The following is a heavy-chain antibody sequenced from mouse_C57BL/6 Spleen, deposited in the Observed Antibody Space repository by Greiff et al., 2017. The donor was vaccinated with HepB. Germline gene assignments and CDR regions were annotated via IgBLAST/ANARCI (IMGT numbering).Heavy chain of an antibody. Sequence: QVQLQQPGAELVKPGASVKLSYKASGYTFTSYWMHWVKQRPGQGLEWIGMIHPNSGSTNYNEKFKSKATLTVDKSSSTAYMQLSSLTSEDSAVYYCARRDGNWYYFDYWGQGTTLTVSS. CDR1: GYTFTSYW. J-gene: IGHJ2*01. D-gene: IGHD2-1*01. CDR3: ARRDGNWYYFDY. CDR2: IHPNSGST. V-gene: IGHV1-64*01.